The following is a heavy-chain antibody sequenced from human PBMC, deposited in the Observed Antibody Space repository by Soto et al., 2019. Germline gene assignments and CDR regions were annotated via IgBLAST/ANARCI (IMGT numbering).Heavy chain of an antibody. Sequence: GESLKISCKRSGDSFTNYWIAWVRQMPGKGLEYMGIIYPSDSTTRYSPSFQGQVTISADKSISTAYLQWNSLKASDTAMYYCARHGFYGVLLFNYSDPWGQGTLFTVSS. J-gene: IGHJ5*02. D-gene: IGHD2-8*01. CDR1: GDSFTNYW. V-gene: IGHV5-51*01. CDR3: ARHGFYGVLLFNYSDP. CDR2: IYPSDSTT.